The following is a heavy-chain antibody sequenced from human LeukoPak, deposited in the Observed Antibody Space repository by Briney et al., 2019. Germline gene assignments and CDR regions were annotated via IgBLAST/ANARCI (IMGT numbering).Heavy chain of an antibody. D-gene: IGHD2-2*01. Sequence: GGSLRLSCAASGFTVSSYYMSWVRQPPGKGLEWVSVIYSGGNTYYADSVKGRFTISRDNSKNTVYLQMNSLTAEDTAVYYCATSTSVYYYFDYWGQGTLVTVSS. CDR2: IYSGGNT. J-gene: IGHJ4*02. CDR3: ATSTSVYYYFDY. V-gene: IGHV3-66*01. CDR1: GFTVSSYY.